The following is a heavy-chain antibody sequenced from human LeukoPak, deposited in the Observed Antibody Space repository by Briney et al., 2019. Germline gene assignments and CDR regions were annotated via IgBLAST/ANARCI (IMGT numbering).Heavy chain of an antibody. Sequence: GASVKVSCKASGYTFSSYYMHWVRQAPGQGLEWMGIINPSGGSTSYAQKFQGRVTMTSDMSTSTVYMELSSLRSEDTAVYYCARGLGILYAPDYWGQGTLVTVSS. V-gene: IGHV1-46*01. CDR1: GYTFSSYY. CDR3: ARGLGILYAPDY. D-gene: IGHD2-8*01. CDR2: INPSGGST. J-gene: IGHJ4*02.